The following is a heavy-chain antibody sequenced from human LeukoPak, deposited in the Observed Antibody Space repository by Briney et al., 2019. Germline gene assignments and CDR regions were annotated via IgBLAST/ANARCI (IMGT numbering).Heavy chain of an antibody. V-gene: IGHV3-73*01. CDR2: IRSEANSYAT. J-gene: IGHJ5*02. CDR3: TRRGDSSSYYSRNWFDP. Sequence: GVSLRLSCAASGFTFSGSATQRDGQGSGKGLEWVGRIRSEANSYATAYAASVKGRFTISRDDSKNTAYLKMNSLTTEDTAVYYCTRRGDSSSYYSRNWFDPWGQGTLVTVSS. CDR1: GFTFSGSA. D-gene: IGHD6-13*01.